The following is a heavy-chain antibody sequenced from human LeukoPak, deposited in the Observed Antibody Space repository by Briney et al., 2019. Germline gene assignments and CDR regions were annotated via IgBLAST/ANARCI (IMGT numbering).Heavy chain of an antibody. J-gene: IGHJ5*02. CDR3: AKGTYSSGWDP. CDR2: ISYDGSNK. Sequence: GRSLRLSCAASGFTFSSYAMHWVRQAPGKGLEWVAVISYDGSNKYYADSVKGRFTISRDNSKNTLYLQMNSLRAEDTGVYYCAKGTYSSGWDPWGQGTLVTVSS. V-gene: IGHV3-30*04. CDR1: GFTFSSYA. D-gene: IGHD6-19*01.